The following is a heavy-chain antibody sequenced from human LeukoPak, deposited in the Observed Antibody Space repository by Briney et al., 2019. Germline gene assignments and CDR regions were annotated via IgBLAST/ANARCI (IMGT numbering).Heavy chain of an antibody. CDR2: IKSKTDGGTT. V-gene: IGHV3-15*01. CDR1: GYTFSNFA. CDR3: TTDRARSYYGSGRFRDWFDP. D-gene: IGHD3-10*01. Sequence: GASLGLSCEVSGYTFSNFAVNSVRQAPGKGLEWVGRIKSKTDGGTTDYAAPVKGRFTISRDDSKNTLYLQMNSLKTEDTAVYYCTTDRARSYYGSGRFRDWFDPWGQGTLVTVSS. J-gene: IGHJ5*02.